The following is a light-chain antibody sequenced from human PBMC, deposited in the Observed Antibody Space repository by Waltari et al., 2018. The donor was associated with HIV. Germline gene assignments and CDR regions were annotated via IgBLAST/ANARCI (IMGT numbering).Light chain of an antibody. CDR1: FSNLCANT. Sequence: QSVMSHPPSASGTPGQTVTISCSGRFSNLCANTVTWYQQIPGTAPRLLIYGHNQRPSGVPDRFSGSRSGTSASLTIGGLQSEDEADYYCSAWDDSLRATVFGTGTRVTGL. CDR3: SAWDDSLRATV. CDR2: GHN. V-gene: IGLV1-44*01. J-gene: IGLJ1*01.